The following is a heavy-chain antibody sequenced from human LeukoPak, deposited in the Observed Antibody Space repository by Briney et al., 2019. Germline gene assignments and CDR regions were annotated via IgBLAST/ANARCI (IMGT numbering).Heavy chain of an antibody. D-gene: IGHD5-12*01. V-gene: IGHV1-69*13. CDR2: IIPIFGTA. CDR1: GGTFSSYA. Sequence: RASVKVSCKASGGTFSSYAISWVRQAPGQGLEWMGGIIPIFGTANYAQKFQGRVTITADESTSTAYMELSSLRSEDTAVYYCALVATYDAFDIWGQGTMVTVSS. J-gene: IGHJ3*02. CDR3: ALVATYDAFDI.